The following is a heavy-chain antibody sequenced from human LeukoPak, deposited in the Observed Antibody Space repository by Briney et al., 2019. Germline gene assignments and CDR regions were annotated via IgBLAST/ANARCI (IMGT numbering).Heavy chain of an antibody. D-gene: IGHD6-13*01. CDR3: ARGQIAAAGHFDY. CDR1: GGSISSYY. V-gene: IGHV4-59*12. Sequence: TVSGGSISSYYWSWIRQPPGKGLEWIGFIAYTGSTNYNPSLKSRVTMSVDTSKNQFSLKLSSVTAADTAVYYCARGQIAAAGHFDYWGQGTLVTVSS. CDR2: IAYTGST. J-gene: IGHJ4*02.